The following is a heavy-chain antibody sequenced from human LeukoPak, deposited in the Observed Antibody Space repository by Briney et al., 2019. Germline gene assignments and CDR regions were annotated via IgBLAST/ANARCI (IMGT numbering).Heavy chain of an antibody. J-gene: IGHJ6*02. CDR3: ARDLVRSSWLSANYYYYYGMDV. Sequence: PSETLSLTCTVSGRSISSYYWSWIRQPAGKGLEWIRRIYTSGSTNYNPSLKSRVTMSVDTSKNQFSLKLSSVTAADTAVYYCARDLVRSSWLSANYYYYYGMDVWGHGTTVTVSS. V-gene: IGHV4-4*07. CDR2: IYTSGST. D-gene: IGHD6-13*01. CDR1: GRSISSYY.